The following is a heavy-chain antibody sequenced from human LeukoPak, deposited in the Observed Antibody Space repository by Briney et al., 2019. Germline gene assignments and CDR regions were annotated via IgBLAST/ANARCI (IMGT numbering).Heavy chain of an antibody. CDR1: GFTFSSYA. J-gene: IGHJ6*02. CDR2: ISGSGGST. Sequence: LTGGSLRLSCAASGFTFSSYAMSWVRQAPGKGLEWVSAISGSGGSTYYADSVKGRFTISRDNSKNTLYLQMNSLRAEDTAVYYCAKGSYYDSSGRLSYYYGMDVWGQGATVTVSS. D-gene: IGHD3-22*01. CDR3: AKGSYYDSSGRLSYYYGMDV. V-gene: IGHV3-23*01.